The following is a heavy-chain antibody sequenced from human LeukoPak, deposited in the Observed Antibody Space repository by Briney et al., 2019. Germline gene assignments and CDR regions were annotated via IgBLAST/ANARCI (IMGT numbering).Heavy chain of an antibody. Sequence: GGSLRLSCAASGFTFSSYAMSWVRQAPGKGLEWVSAISGSGGSTYYADSVKGRFTISRDNSKNTLYLQMNSLRAGDTAVYYCARESGYYDSSGYYVYWGQGTLVTVSS. V-gene: IGHV3-23*01. J-gene: IGHJ4*02. CDR3: ARESGYYDSSGYYVY. CDR2: ISGSGGST. D-gene: IGHD3-22*01. CDR1: GFTFSSYA.